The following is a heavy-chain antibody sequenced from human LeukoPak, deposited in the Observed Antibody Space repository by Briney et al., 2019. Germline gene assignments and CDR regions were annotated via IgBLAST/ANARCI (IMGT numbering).Heavy chain of an antibody. Sequence: SETLSLTCTVSGGSISSSSYYWGWIRQPPGKGLEWIGSIYYSGSTYFNPSLKSRVTISVDTSKNQFSLKLSSVTAADTAVYYCVGQQLVKIDYWGQGTLVTVSS. D-gene: IGHD6-13*01. V-gene: IGHV4-39*07. J-gene: IGHJ4*02. CDR1: GGSISSSSYY. CDR2: IYYSGST. CDR3: VGQQLVKIDY.